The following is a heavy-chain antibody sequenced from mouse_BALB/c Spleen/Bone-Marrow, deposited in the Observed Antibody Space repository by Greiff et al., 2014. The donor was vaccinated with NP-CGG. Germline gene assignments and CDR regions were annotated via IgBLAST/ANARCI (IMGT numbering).Heavy chain of an antibody. J-gene: IGHJ1*01. CDR2: IDPANGNT. D-gene: IGHD1-3*01. CDR3: ARQEFAIYWYFDV. V-gene: IGHV14-3*02. CDR1: GFNIKDTY. Sequence: VQLKESGAELVKPGASVKLSCSASGFNIKDTYMHWVKQRPEQGLEWIGRIDPANGNTKYDPKLQDKATITADTSSNTVDLQLSSLTFEDTAVYYCARQEFAIYWYFDVWGAGTTVTVSS.